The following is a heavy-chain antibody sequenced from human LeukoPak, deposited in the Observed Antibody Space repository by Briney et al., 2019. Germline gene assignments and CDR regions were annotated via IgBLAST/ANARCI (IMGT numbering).Heavy chain of an antibody. CDR2: ISAYNGNT. CDR3: ARAHHYDILTGYSF. V-gene: IGHV1-18*01. D-gene: IGHD3-9*01. CDR1: GYTFTSYG. J-gene: IGHJ4*02. Sequence: ASVKVSCKASGYTFTSYGISWVRQAPGQGLEWMGWISAYNGNTNYAQKLQGRVTMTTDTSTSTAYMGLSSLRSEDTAVYYCARAHHYDILTGYSFWGQGTLVTVSS.